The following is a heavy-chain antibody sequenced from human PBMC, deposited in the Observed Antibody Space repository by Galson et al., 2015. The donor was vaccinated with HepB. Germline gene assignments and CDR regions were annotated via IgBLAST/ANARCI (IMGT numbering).Heavy chain of an antibody. CDR1: GYTFSSYG. J-gene: IGHJ4*02. Sequence: SVKVSCKASGYTFSSYGISWVRQAPGQGLEWVGRISVYNDNSDYAQKLQGRVTVTTDISTSTAYMELRSLRSGDTAVYYCAREGGSYSFADYWGQGTLVTVSS. CDR2: ISVYNDNS. CDR3: AREGGSYSFADY. V-gene: IGHV1-18*01. D-gene: IGHD1-26*01.